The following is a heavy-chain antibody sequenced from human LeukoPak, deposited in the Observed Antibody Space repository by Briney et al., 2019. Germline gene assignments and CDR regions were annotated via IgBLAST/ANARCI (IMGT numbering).Heavy chain of an antibody. CDR3: AKGLSTYSSSSPDY. CDR2: INGNGGST. Sequence: GGSLRLSCAASGCTFSSYSMNWVRQAPGKGLEWVSVINGNGGSTYYADSVKGRFTMSRDSFKSTLYLQMNSLRAEDTAIYYCAKGLSTYSSSSPDYWGQGTLVTVSS. V-gene: IGHV3-23*01. CDR1: GCTFSSYS. J-gene: IGHJ4*02. D-gene: IGHD6-6*01.